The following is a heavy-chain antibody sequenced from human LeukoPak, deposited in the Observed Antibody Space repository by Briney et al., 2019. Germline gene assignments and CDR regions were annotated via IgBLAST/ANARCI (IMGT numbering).Heavy chain of an antibody. J-gene: IGHJ4*02. CDR2: ISAYNGNT. V-gene: IGHV1-18*01. Sequence: ASVKVSFKASGYTFTSYGISWVRQAPGQGLEWMGWISAYNGNTNYTQKLQGRVTMTTDTSTSTAYMELRSLRSDDTAVYYCARDLRRTVTTGYWGQGTLVTVSS. CDR3: ARDLRRTVTTGY. CDR1: GYTFTSYG. D-gene: IGHD4-17*01.